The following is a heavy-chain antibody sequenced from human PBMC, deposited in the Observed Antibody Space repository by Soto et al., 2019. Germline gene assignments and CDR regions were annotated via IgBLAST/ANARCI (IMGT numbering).Heavy chain of an antibody. D-gene: IGHD3-22*01. Sequence: PGGSLRLSCAATGFTFSSYAMSWVRQAPGKGLECVSVISGSGGSTYYADSVKGRFSISRDNAENSLYLQMNSLGAEDTALYYCVRDQLYYYDIFGRPLNGFDIWGQGTMVTVSS. V-gene: IGHV3-23*01. CDR1: GFTFSSYA. J-gene: IGHJ3*02. CDR2: ISGSGGST. CDR3: VRDQLYYYDIFGRPLNGFDI.